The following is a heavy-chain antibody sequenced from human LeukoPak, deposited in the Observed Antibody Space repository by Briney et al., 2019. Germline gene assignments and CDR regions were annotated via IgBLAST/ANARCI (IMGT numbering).Heavy chain of an antibody. CDR1: GYTFTSYG. CDR3: ARDRDRSIAAHLSDPCPTNN. D-gene: IGHD6-6*01. J-gene: IGHJ4*02. V-gene: IGHV1-18*01. CDR2: ISAYNGNT. Sequence: GASVKVSCKASGYTFTSYGIIWVRQAPGQGLEWMGWISAYNGNTNYAQKLQGRVTMTTDTSTSTAYMELRSLRSDDTAVYYCARDRDRSIAAHLSDPCPTNNWGQGTLVTVSS.